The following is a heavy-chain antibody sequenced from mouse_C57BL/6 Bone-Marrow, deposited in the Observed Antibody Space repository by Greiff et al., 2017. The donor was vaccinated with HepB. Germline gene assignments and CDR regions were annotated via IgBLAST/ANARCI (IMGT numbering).Heavy chain of an antibody. V-gene: IGHV2-6*03. J-gene: IGHJ4*01. D-gene: IGHD4-1*01. CDR2: IWSDGST. CDR3: ASLGRGGAMDY. Sequence: QVHVKQSGPGLVAPSQSLSITCTVSGFSLTSYGVHWVRQPPGKGLEWLVVIWSDGSTTYNSALKSRLSISKDNSKSQVFLKMNSLQTDDTAMYYCASLGRGGAMDYWGQGTSVTVSS. CDR1: GFSLTSYG.